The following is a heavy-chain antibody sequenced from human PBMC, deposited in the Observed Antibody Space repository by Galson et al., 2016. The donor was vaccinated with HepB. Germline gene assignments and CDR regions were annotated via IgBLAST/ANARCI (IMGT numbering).Heavy chain of an antibody. Sequence: CAISWDSVSSYSAAWNCIRQSPSTAREGLGRTYYRSQWYNDYAVAEKSRITINTDRSTTQFSLHLNSVTPEDTAVYYCARHPGSSSSWQKHKKIYYSYYGMDVWGQGTTVTVSS. V-gene: IGHV6-1*01. J-gene: IGHJ6*02. CDR1: WDSVSSYSAA. CDR2: TYYRSQWYN. D-gene: IGHD6-13*01. CDR3: ARHPGSSSSWQKHKKIYYSYYGMDV.